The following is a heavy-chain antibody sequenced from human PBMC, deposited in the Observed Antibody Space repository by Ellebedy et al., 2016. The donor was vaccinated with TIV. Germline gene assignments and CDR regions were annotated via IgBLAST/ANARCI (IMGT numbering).Heavy chain of an antibody. D-gene: IGHD3-16*01. V-gene: IGHV3-23*01. CDR2: ISGNGDKR. J-gene: IGHJ5*02. CDR3: ARGVGGTSLNWFDP. CDR1: GLPFSSFF. Sequence: GESLKISXAASGLPFSSFFMSWVRQAPGKGLEWVATISGNGDKRDFADSVQGRFTISRDNFRNTLHLQMSNLRGEDTAMYYCARGVGGTSLNWFDPWGQGTLVTVSS.